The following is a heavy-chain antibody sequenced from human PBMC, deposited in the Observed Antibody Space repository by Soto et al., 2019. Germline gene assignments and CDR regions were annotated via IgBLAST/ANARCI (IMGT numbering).Heavy chain of an antibody. V-gene: IGHV3-7*04. Sequence: GGSLRLSCAASGFTFSSYWMSWVRQAPGKGLEWVANIKQDGRAAWYVDSVKGRFTISRDNAKKSLYLQMNSLRVEDTAVYYCARGDYHDTSGPFSDAFDIWGQGTMVTVSS. CDR1: GFTFSSYW. CDR2: IKQDGRAA. D-gene: IGHD3-22*01. CDR3: ARGDYHDTSGPFSDAFDI. J-gene: IGHJ3*02.